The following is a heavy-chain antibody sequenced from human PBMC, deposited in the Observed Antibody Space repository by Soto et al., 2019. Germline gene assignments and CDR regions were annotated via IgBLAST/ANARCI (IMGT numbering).Heavy chain of an antibody. D-gene: IGHD2-2*01. CDR2: IIPSFGTS. J-gene: IGHJ6*02. CDR3: ARSVCISTSCYVLYYGLSV. V-gene: IGHV1-69*13. CDR1: GGTFSNYA. Sequence: GASVKVSCKASGGTFSNYAISWVRQAPGRGLEWMGGIIPSFGTSNYAQKFQGRVTITADESTSTAYMELSSLRSEDTAVYYCARSVCISTSCYVLYYGLSVRAQGTSVLVSS.